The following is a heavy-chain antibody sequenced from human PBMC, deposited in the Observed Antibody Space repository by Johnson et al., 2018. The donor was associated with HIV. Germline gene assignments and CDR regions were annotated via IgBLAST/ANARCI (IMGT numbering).Heavy chain of an antibody. D-gene: IGHD5-12*01. CDR1: GFTFSSYE. J-gene: IGHJ3*02. V-gene: IGHV3-20*04. CDR2: INWNGGST. Sequence: EVKLLESGGGVVQPGRSLRLSCAASGFTFSSYEMHWVRQAPGKGLEWVSGINWNGGSTGYADSVKGRFTISRDNAKNSMYLQMNSLRAEDTALYYCARVGWATSDAFDIWGQGTMVTVSS. CDR3: ARVGWATSDAFDI.